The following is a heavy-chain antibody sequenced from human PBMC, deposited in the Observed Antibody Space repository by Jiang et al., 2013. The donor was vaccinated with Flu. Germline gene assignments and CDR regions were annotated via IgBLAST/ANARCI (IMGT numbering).Heavy chain of an antibody. V-gene: IGHV5-51*01. J-gene: IGHJ5*02. CDR3: ARVSGSEPINWFDP. Sequence: MPGKGLEWMGIIYPGDSDTRYSPSFQGQVTISADKSISTAYLQWSSLKASDTAMYYCARVSGSEPINWFDPWGQGTLVTVSS. D-gene: IGHD1-26*01. CDR2: IYPGDSDT.